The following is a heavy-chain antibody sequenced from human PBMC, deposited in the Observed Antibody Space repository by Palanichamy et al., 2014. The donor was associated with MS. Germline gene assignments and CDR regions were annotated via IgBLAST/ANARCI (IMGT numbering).Heavy chain of an antibody. CDR1: GGSISSGPFH. V-gene: IGHV4-61*02. CDR2: IDVDGA. J-gene: IGHJ5*02. Sequence: QVQLQESGPRLVKPSQTLSLTCAVSGGSISSGPFHWSWIRQPAGKGLEWIGRIDVDGAYYNPSLESRVTITTDTSRNQFSLMLTSVTAADTAVYYCATYLVGGSGRGSWGQGTLVTVSP. CDR3: ATYLVGGSGRGS. D-gene: IGHD6-19*01.